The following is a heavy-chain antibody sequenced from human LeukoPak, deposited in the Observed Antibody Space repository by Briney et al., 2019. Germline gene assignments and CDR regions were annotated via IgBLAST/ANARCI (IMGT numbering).Heavy chain of an antibody. D-gene: IGHD5-12*01. CDR1: GFTFSSYA. Sequence: GGSLRLSCAASGFTFSSYAMSWVRQAPGKGLEWVSAISGSGGSTYYADSVKGRFTISRDNSKNTLYLQMNSLRAEDTAVYYCAKLGGPAGLVDIVANRDDAFDIWGQGTMVTVSS. CDR3: AKLGGPAGLVDIVANRDDAFDI. CDR2: ISGSGGST. V-gene: IGHV3-23*01. J-gene: IGHJ3*02.